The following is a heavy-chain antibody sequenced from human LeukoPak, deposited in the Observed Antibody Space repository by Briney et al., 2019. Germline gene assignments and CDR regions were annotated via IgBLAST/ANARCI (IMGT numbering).Heavy chain of an antibody. V-gene: IGHV4-59*12. D-gene: IGHD3-22*01. CDR1: GGSISSYY. Sequence: PSETLSLTCTVSGGSISSYYWSWIRQHPGMGLEWIGYIYYSGSTYYNPSLKSRVTISVDSSKNQFSLKLSSVTAADTAVYYCARVARSGHYYYYFDYWGQGTLATVSS. J-gene: IGHJ4*02. CDR2: IYYSGST. CDR3: ARVARSGHYYYYFDY.